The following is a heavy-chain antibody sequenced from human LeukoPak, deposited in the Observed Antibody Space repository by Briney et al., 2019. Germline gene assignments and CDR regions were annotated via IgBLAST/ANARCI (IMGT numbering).Heavy chain of an antibody. CDR2: AYHSGST. CDR3: ARQSMMVGWPDP. J-gene: IGHJ5*02. V-gene: IGHV4-34*01. CDR1: GGSFSGYY. D-gene: IGHD3-22*01. Sequence: PSETLTLTCAVYGGSFSGYYWSWIRQSPGKGLEWIGSAYHSGSTYYNPSLKSRVTISLDTSKNQFSLKMTSVTAADTAVYYCARQSMMVGWPDPWGQGTLVTVSS.